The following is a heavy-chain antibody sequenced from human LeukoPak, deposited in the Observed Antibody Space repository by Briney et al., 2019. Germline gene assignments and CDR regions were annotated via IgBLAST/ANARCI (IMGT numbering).Heavy chain of an antibody. J-gene: IGHJ1*01. V-gene: IGHV4-59*01. CDR3: ARGSVTPDAGY. CDR2: TFGTETT. D-gene: IGHD4-17*01. CDR1: GFTFSSYS. Sequence: PGGSLRLSCAASGFTFSSYSMNWVRQPPGKGLEWIGYTFGTETTDYNPSLKSRLVISVDTSKNQVSLTLNSVTAADTAFYYCARGSVTPDAGYWGPGILVTVSS.